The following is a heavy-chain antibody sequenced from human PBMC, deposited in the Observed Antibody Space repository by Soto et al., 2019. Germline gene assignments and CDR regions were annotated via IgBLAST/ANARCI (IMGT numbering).Heavy chain of an antibody. Sequence: QVQLQESGPGLVKPSGTLSLTCAVSGGSISSSNWWSWVRQPPGKGLEWIGEIYHSGSTNYNPSLKSRVSISVDKSTNQFSLKLTSVTAAETAVYYCARNEGYCTSSCYGFAYAFDIWGQGTLVTVSS. J-gene: IGHJ3*02. V-gene: IGHV4-4*02. CDR1: GGSISSSNW. D-gene: IGHD2-8*01. CDR3: ARNEGYCTSSCYGFAYAFDI. CDR2: IYHSGST.